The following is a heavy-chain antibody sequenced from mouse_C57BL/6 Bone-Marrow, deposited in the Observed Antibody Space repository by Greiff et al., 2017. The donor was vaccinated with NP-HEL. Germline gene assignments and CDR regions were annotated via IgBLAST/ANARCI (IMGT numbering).Heavy chain of an antibody. Sequence: VQLQQSGAELAKPGASVKLSCKASSYTFTSYWMHWVKQRPGQGLEWIGYINPSSGYTKYNQKFKDKATLTADKSSSTAYMQLSSLTYEDSAVYYCARKTVVALYAMDYWGQGTSVTVSS. D-gene: IGHD1-1*01. CDR3: ARKTVVALYAMDY. V-gene: IGHV1-7*01. CDR1: SYTFTSYW. CDR2: INPSSGYT. J-gene: IGHJ4*01.